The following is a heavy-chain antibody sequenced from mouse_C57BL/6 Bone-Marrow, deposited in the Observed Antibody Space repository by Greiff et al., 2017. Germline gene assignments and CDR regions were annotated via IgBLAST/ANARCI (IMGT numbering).Heavy chain of an antibody. Sequence: QVQLQQPGAELVKPGASVKLSCKASGYTFTSYWMHWVKQRPGQGLEWIGRIHPNSGSTNYNEKFKSKATLTVDKSSSTAYMQLSSLTSEDSAVYDCARPANWAWFAYWGQGTLVTVSA. J-gene: IGHJ3*01. CDR3: ARPANWAWFAY. CDR1: GYTFTSYW. D-gene: IGHD4-1*01. V-gene: IGHV1-64*01. CDR2: IHPNSGST.